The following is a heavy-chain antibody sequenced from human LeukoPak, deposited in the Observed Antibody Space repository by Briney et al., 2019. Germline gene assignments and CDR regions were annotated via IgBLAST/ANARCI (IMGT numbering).Heavy chain of an antibody. D-gene: IGHD6-19*01. Sequence: GGSLRLSCAASGFTFTTYSMNWVRQAPGKGLECVSSISSDSHYIYYADSVKGRFTISRDDAKSSLYLQMSSLRAEDTAVYYCARGGVGIGSAWYEREGDCWGQGTLVTVPS. CDR3: ARGGVGIGSAWYEREGDC. CDR2: ISSDSHYI. V-gene: IGHV3-21*06. J-gene: IGHJ4*02. CDR1: GFTFTTYS.